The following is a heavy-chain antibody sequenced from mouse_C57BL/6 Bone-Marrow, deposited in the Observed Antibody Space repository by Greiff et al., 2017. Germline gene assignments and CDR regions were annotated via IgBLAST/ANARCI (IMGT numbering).Heavy chain of an antibody. D-gene: IGHD1-1*01. V-gene: IGHV1-74*01. Sequence: VQLQQPGAELVKPGASVKVSCKASGYTFTSYWMHWVKQRPGQGLEWIGRIHPSDSDTNYNQKFKGKATLTVDKSSSTAYMQLSSLTSEDSAVYYCAMSYYYGSSSYAMDYWGKGTSVTVSS. CDR3: AMSYYYGSSSYAMDY. CDR2: IHPSDSDT. J-gene: IGHJ4*01. CDR1: GYTFTSYW.